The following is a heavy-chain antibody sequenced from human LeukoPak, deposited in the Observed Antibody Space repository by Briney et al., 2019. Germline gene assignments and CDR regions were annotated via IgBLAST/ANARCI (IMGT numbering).Heavy chain of an antibody. D-gene: IGHD2-2*01. J-gene: IGHJ6*03. CDR1: GYTFSTYG. CDR2: IWYDGTNE. CDR3: ARAPISSADYYYYMAV. Sequence: GGSLRLSCAASGYTFSTYGMHWVRQAPGKGLEWVALIWYDGTNEYYADSVKGRFTISRDNSKDTLYLQMNSLRPEDTAVYYCARAPISSADYYYYMAVWGKGTTVTVSS. V-gene: IGHV3-33*01.